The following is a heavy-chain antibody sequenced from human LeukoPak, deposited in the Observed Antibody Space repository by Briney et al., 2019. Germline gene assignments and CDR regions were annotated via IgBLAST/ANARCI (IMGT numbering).Heavy chain of an antibody. Sequence: GGSLCASSAASGLTFTRYTLSGVCQAPGKGLEWVSSISTSSGYIYYADSVMGRFTISRDNAKNSLYLQMNSLRPEDTAVYYCASSDYVWGKRFYCDYWGQGILVTVSS. CDR1: GLTFTRYT. V-gene: IGHV3-21*01. J-gene: IGHJ4*02. CDR2: ISTSSGYI. CDR3: ASSDYVWGKRFYCDY. D-gene: IGHD3-16*01.